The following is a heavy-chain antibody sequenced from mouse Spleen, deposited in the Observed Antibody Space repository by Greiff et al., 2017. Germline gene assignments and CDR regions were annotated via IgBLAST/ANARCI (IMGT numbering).Heavy chain of an antibody. V-gene: IGHV1-26*01. CDR3: ARKGQLGLLFAY. CDR1: GYTFTDYY. J-gene: IGHJ3*01. CDR2: INPNNGGT. Sequence: EVQLQQSGPELVKPGASVKISCKASGYTFTDYYMNWVKQSHGKSLEWIGDINPNNGGTSYNQKFKGKATLTVDKSSSTAYMELRSLTSEDSAVYYCARKGQLGLLFAYWGQGTLVTVSA. D-gene: IGHD3-1*01.